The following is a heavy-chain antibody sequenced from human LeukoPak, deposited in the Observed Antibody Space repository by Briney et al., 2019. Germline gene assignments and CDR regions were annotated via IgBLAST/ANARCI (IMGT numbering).Heavy chain of an antibody. V-gene: IGHV3-23*01. CDR1: GFTFSSYA. CDR2: ISGSGGST. J-gene: IGHJ2*01. D-gene: IGHD2-2*01. CDR3: AKGRCSSTSCYEGYFDL. Sequence: PGGSLRLSCAASGFTFSSYAMSWVRQAPGKGLEWVSAISGSGGSTYYADSVKGRFTISRDNSKNTLYLQMNSLRAEDTAVYYCAKGRCSSTSCYEGYFDLWGRGTLVTVSS.